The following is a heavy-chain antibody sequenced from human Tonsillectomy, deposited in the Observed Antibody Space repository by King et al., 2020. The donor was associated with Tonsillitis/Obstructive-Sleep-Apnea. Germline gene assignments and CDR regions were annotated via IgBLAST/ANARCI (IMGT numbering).Heavy chain of an antibody. Sequence: LQLQESGPGLVKPSGTLSLTCAVSGGSISSSNWWSWVRQPPGKGLEWIGEIYHSGSTNYNPSLKSRVTISVDKSKNQFSLKLSSVTAAATAVYYCARDRTVTTLSDWFDPWGQGTLVTVSS. D-gene: IGHD4-17*01. J-gene: IGHJ5*02. CDR2: IYHSGST. V-gene: IGHV4-4*02. CDR1: GGSISSSNW. CDR3: ARDRTVTTLSDWFDP.